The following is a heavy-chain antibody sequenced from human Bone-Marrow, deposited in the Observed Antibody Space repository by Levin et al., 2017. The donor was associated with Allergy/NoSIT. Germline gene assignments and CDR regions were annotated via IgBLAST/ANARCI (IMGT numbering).Heavy chain of an antibody. J-gene: IGHJ6*03. CDR3: ACIWESCYAARFRLGYYYDYYMDV. V-gene: IGHV3-30*03. CDR2: ISYDGSNK. Sequence: PGGSLRLSCAASGFTFSSYGMHWVRQAPGKGLEWVAVISYDGSNKYYADSVKGRFTISRDNSKNTLYLQMNSLRAEDTAVYYCACIWESCYAARFRLGYYYDYYMDVWGKGTTVTVSS. D-gene: IGHD2-2*01. CDR1: GFTFSSYG.